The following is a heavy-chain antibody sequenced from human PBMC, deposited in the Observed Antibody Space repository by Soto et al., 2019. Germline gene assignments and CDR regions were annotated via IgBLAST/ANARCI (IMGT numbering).Heavy chain of an antibody. Sequence: QVQLVESGGGVVQPGRSLRLSCAASGFTFSSYAMHWVRQAPGKGLEWVAVISYDGRNKYYADSVKGRFTISRDNSKNTLYLQMNSLRAEDTAVYYCARDSSGWYVFDYWGQGTLVSVSS. CDR2: ISYDGRNK. V-gene: IGHV3-30*04. CDR3: ARDSSGWYVFDY. CDR1: GFTFSSYA. D-gene: IGHD6-19*01. J-gene: IGHJ4*02.